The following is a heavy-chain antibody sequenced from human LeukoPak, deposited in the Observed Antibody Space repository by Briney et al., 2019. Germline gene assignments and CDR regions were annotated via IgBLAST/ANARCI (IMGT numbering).Heavy chain of an antibody. Sequence: SETLSLTCTVSGGSISGYYWSWIRQPPGKGLEWIGFIHYSGGTNYNPSLKSRVTISVDTSKNQFSLKLSSLTAADTAVYYCARYGSGSYHFDYWGQGTLVTVSS. CDR1: GGSISGYY. CDR2: IHYSGGT. CDR3: ARYGSGSYHFDY. D-gene: IGHD3-10*01. V-gene: IGHV4-59*01. J-gene: IGHJ4*02.